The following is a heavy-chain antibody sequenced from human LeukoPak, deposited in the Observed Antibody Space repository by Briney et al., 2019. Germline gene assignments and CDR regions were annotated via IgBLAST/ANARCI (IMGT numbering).Heavy chain of an antibody. CDR3: ARDFCSSGSCYWRFDY. Sequence: SQTLSLTCAISGDTVSSNSAAWNWIRQSPSRGLEWLGRTYYRSKWNNDYAVSVKSRITINPDTSKNQFSLQLNSVTPEDTAVYYCARDFCSSGSCYWRFDYWGQGTLVTVSS. D-gene: IGHD2-15*01. CDR1: GDTVSSNSAA. J-gene: IGHJ4*02. V-gene: IGHV6-1*01. CDR2: TYYRSKWNN.